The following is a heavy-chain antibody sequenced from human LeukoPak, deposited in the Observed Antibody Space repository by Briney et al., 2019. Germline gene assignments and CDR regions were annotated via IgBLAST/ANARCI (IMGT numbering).Heavy chain of an antibody. CDR1: GLHFRGTA. D-gene: IGHD6-19*01. CDR3: AKDGAQYSSGPECDP. Sequence: PGGSLRLSXAASGLHFRGTAMSWVRQAPGKGLEWLSAISHDGMNAYYADSVKGRFTISRDNSKKTVSLEMSSLTAADTGVYYCAKDGAQYSSGPECDPRGQGALVTVSP. CDR2: ISHDGMNA. J-gene: IGHJ5*02. V-gene: IGHV3-23*01.